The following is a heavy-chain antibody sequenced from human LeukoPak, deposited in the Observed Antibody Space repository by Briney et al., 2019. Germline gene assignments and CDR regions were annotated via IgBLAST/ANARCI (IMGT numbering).Heavy chain of an antibody. CDR3: VRDGYYFGSGSPGGDYYYWFMDV. V-gene: IGHV4-59*11. J-gene: IGHJ6*03. CDR2: IYDGGTT. D-gene: IGHD3-10*01. CDR1: GGSMRSHY. Sequence: KASKTLSLTCTVSGGSMRSHYWGWVRQPPGKGLEWIGYIYDGGTTNYNSSFQSRVTISVDTPKNQFSLKLRSVTAADTAVYYCVRDGYYFGSGSPGGDYYYWFMDVWGKGTTVTIS.